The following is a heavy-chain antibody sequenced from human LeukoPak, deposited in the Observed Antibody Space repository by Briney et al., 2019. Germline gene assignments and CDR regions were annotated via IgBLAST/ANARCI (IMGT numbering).Heavy chain of an antibody. CDR2: IYYSGST. V-gene: IGHV4-30-4*01. CDR3: ARGWGLFDY. CDR1: GGSISSGDYY. Sequence: SETLSLTCTVSGGSISSGDYYWTWIRQPPGKGLEWIGYIYYSGSTYYNPSLKSRIITSIDTSKNQFSLQLSSVTAADTAVYYCARGWGLFDYWGQGTLVTVSS. J-gene: IGHJ4*02. D-gene: IGHD7-27*01.